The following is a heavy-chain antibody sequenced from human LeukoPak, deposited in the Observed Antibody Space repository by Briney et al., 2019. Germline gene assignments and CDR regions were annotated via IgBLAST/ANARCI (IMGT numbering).Heavy chain of an antibody. V-gene: IGHV4-4*07. CDR1: GDSISYFY. CDR2: ISGSGST. Sequence: SETLSLTCSVSGDSISYFYWSWIRQAAGKGLEWIGRISGSGSTDYNASLKSRVTISVDTSKNQFSLKLSSVTAADTAVYYCARHPQDSSGYYRLPDYWGQGTLVTVSS. CDR3: ARHPQDSSGYYRLPDY. J-gene: IGHJ4*02. D-gene: IGHD3-22*01.